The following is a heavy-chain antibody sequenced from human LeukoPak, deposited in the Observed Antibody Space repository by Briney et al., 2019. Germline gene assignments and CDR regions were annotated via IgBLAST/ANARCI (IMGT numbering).Heavy chain of an antibody. J-gene: IGHJ5*02. Sequence: SQTLSLTCTVSGGSISSGGYYWSWIRQHPGKGLEWIGYIYYSGSTYHNPSLKSRVTISVDTSKNQFSLKLSSVTAADTAVYYCARYGVVVPAASPGFDPWGQGTLVTVSS. V-gene: IGHV4-31*03. CDR2: IYYSGST. D-gene: IGHD2-2*01. CDR3: ARYGVVVPAASPGFDP. CDR1: GGSISSGGYY.